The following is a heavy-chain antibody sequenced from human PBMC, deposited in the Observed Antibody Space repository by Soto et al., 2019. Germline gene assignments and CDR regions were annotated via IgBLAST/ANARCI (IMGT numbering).Heavy chain of an antibody. CDR1: GFTFSSYS. CDR2: ISSSSSTI. CDR3: EGSRHSSSWYSLHYYYYYMDV. D-gene: IGHD6-13*01. Sequence: EVQLVESGGGLVQPGGSLRLSCAASGFTFSSYSMNWVRQAPGKGLEWVSYISSSSSTIYYADSVKGRFTISRDNAKNSLYLQRNSLRAEDTAVYYCEGSRHSSSWYSLHYYYYYMDVWGKGTTVTVAS. J-gene: IGHJ6*03. V-gene: IGHV3-48*01.